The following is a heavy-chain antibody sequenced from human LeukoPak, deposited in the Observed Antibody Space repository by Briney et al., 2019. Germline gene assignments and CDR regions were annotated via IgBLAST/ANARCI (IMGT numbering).Heavy chain of an antibody. V-gene: IGHV4-39*07. CDR2: IIYSGST. CDR1: SGSISSTSYY. CDR3: ARSNYVWGSYRPRQSDAFDI. J-gene: IGHJ3*02. D-gene: IGHD3-16*02. Sequence: PSETLSLACTASSGSISSTSYYWGWIRQPPGRGLEWMGGIIYSGSTNYNPSLKSRVTMSVDTSKNQFSLKLSSVTAADTAVYYCARSNYVWGSYRPRQSDAFDIWGQGTMVTVSS.